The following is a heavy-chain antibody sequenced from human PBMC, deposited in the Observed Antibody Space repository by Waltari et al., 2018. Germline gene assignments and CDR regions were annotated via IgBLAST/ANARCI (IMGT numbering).Heavy chain of an antibody. V-gene: IGHV3-33*01. CDR3: AGVRYYYYGMDV. CDR2: IWYDGSNK. J-gene: IGHJ6*02. CDR1: GFTFSSYG. Sequence: QVQLVESGGGVVQPGRSLRLSCAASGFTFSSYGMHGVRQAPGKGLEWVAVIWYDGSNKYYADSVKGRFTISRDNSKNTLYLQMNSLRAEDTAVYYCAGVRYYYYGMDVWGQGTTVTVSS.